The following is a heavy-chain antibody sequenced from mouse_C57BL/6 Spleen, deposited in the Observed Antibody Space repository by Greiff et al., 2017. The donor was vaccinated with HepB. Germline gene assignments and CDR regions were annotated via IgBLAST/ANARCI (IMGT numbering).Heavy chain of an antibody. CDR3: ARNPYGSRDHWYFDV. J-gene: IGHJ1*03. CDR2: IWSGGST. CDR1: GFSLTSYG. Sequence: QVQLKESGPGLVQPSQSLSITCTVSGFSLTSYGVHWVRQSPGKGLEWLGVIWSGGSTDYNAAFISRLSISKDNSKSQVFFKMNSLQADDTAIYYCARNPYGSRDHWYFDVWGTGTTVTVSS. V-gene: IGHV2-2*01. D-gene: IGHD1-1*01.